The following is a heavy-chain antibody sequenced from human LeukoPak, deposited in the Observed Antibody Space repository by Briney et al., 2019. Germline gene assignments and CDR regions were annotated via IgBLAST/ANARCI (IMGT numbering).Heavy chain of an antibody. J-gene: IGHJ4*02. CDR3: AKVIVVVIAHYPLFDY. CDR2: ISGSGGST. V-gene: IGHV3-23*01. D-gene: IGHD3-22*01. Sequence: GGSLRLSCAASGFTFCSYAMSWVRQAPGKGLEWVSAISGSGGSTYYADSVKGRFTISRDNSKNTLYLQMNSLRAEDTAVYYCAKVIVVVIAHYPLFDYWGQGTLVTVSS. CDR1: GFTFCSYA.